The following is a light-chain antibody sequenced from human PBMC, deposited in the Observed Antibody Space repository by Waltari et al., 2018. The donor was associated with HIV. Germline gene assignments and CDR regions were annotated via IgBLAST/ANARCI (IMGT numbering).Light chain of an antibody. J-gene: IGLJ1*01. Sequence: SYVLTQPPSVSVAPGEAARITRGGSDVGPKRVHWYQQKPGQAPMLLLFFVSDRSPGIPDRFSGSDSGNTATLTISGVEAGDEADYYCQVWDSNSDHYVFGTGTRVTVL. CDR2: FVS. CDR3: QVWDSNSDHYV. CDR1: DVGPKR. V-gene: IGLV3-21*04.